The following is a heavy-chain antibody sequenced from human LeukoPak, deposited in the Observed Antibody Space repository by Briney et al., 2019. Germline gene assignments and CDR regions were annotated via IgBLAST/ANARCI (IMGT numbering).Heavy chain of an antibody. V-gene: IGHV3-23*01. Sequence: GGSLRLSCAASGFIFSSYAMSWVRQAPGKGLEWVSAISGSGGSTYYADSVKGRFTISRDSSKNTLYLQMNSLKAEDTAVYYCAKELYYDSRGVPLDYWGQGTLVTVSS. J-gene: IGHJ4*02. CDR2: ISGSGGST. CDR3: AKELYYDSRGVPLDY. D-gene: IGHD3-22*01. CDR1: GFIFSSYA.